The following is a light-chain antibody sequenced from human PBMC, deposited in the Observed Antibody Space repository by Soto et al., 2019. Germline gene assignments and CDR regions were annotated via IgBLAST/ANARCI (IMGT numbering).Light chain of an antibody. CDR1: QSVSNSF. CDR3: QQYGSSPPIT. V-gene: IGKV3-20*01. J-gene: IGKJ5*01. Sequence: EIVLTQSPGTLSLSPGERATLSCRASQSVSNSFLAWYQQKPGQAPRLLIYAASSRATGIPDRFSASGPGTDFTLTISRLEPEDFAVYYCQQYGSSPPITFGQGTRLEIK. CDR2: AAS.